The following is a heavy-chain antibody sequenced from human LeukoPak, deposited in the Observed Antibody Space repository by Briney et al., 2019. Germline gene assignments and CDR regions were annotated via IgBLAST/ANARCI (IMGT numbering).Heavy chain of an antibody. V-gene: IGHV4-39*07. Sequence: SETLSLTCTVSGGSISSSSYYWGWIRQPPGKGLEWIGSIYYSGSTYYNPSLKSRVTISVDMSKNQFSLKLSSVTAADTAAYYCARGSLTNWNDQRMPDYWGQGTLVTVSS. CDR2: IYYSGST. J-gene: IGHJ4*02. D-gene: IGHD1-1*01. CDR3: ARGSLTNWNDQRMPDY. CDR1: GGSISSSSYY.